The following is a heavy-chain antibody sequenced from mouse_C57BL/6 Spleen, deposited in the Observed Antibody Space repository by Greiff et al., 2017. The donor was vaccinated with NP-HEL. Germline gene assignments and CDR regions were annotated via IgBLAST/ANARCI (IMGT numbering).Heavy chain of an antibody. CDR1: GFSLTSYG. CDR2: IWRGGST. V-gene: IGHV2-5*01. D-gene: IGHD2-5*01. CDR3: AKREVPSNSLAY. J-gene: IGHJ3*01. Sequence: VQRVESGPGLVQPSQSLSITCTVSGFSLTSYGVHWVRQSPGKGLEWLGVIWRGGSTDYNAAFMSRLSITKDNSKSQVFFKMNSLQADDTAIYYCAKREVPSNSLAYWGQGTLVTVSA.